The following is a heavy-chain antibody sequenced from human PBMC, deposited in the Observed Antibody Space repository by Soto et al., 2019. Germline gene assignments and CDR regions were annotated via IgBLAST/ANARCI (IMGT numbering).Heavy chain of an antibody. J-gene: IGHJ4*02. Sequence: KTSETLSLTCTVSGASISSGGHCWSWIRQHPGKGLEWIGYIYYNGNTYYNPSLNGRVIISMDTSKNHFSLKLSSVTVADTAVYYCAREVDFAGSDYWGQGTLVTVSS. CDR3: AREVDFAGSDY. V-gene: IGHV4-31*03. CDR2: IYYNGNT. D-gene: IGHD3-9*01. CDR1: GASISSGGHC.